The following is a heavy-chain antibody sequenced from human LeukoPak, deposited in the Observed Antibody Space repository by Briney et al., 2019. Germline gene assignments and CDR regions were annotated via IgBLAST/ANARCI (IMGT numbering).Heavy chain of an antibody. CDR3: AREAYKLRYFDWLLPTDY. J-gene: IGHJ4*02. CDR2: IIPVLGIA. CDR1: GGTFSSYA. D-gene: IGHD3-9*01. Sequence: SVKVSCKASGGTFSSYAISWVRQAPGQGLEWMGRIIPVLGIANYAQKFQGRVTITADKSTSTAYMELSSLRSEDTAVYYCAREAYKLRYFDWLLPTDYWGQGTLVTVSS. V-gene: IGHV1-69*04.